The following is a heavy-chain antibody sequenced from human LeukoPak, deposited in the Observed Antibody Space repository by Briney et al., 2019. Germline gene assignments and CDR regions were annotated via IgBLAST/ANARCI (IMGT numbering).Heavy chain of an antibody. CDR2: IYSGGST. CDR3: ARLEVPYYYGSGSYIGAYNWFDP. V-gene: IGHV3-66*01. J-gene: IGHJ5*02. CDR1: GFTVSSNY. D-gene: IGHD3-10*01. Sequence: PGGSLRLSCAASGFTVSSNYMSWVRQAPGKGLEWVSVIYSGGSTYYADSVKGRFTISRDNSKNTLYLQVNSLRAEDTAVYYCARLEVPYYYGSGSYIGAYNWFDPWGQGTLVTVSS.